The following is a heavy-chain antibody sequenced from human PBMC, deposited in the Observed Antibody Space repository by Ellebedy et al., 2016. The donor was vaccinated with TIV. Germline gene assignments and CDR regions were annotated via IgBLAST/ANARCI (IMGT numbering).Heavy chain of an antibody. CDR2: ISSSGSTI. V-gene: IGHV3-48*04. CDR3: ARDPPGSSSSVYYYYYMDV. J-gene: IGHJ6*03. D-gene: IGHD6-6*01. CDR1: GFTFSSYS. Sequence: GESLKISXAASGFTFSSYSMSWIRQAPGKGLEWVSYISSSGSTIYYADSVKGRFTISRDNAKNSLYLQMNSLRAEDTAVYYCARDPPGSSSSVYYYYYMDVWGKGTTVTVSS.